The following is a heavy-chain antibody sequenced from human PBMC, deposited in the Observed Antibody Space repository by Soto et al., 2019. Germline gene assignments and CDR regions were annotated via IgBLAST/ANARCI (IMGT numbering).Heavy chain of an antibody. V-gene: IGHV3-74*01. CDR2: INSDGSST. CDR1: GFTFSSYW. D-gene: IGHD2-15*01. CDR3: AREYCSGGSCHLYYFDY. J-gene: IGHJ4*02. Sequence: LRLSCAASGFTFSSYWMHWVRQAPGKGLVWVSRINSDGSSTSYADSVKGRFTISRDNAKNTLYLQMNSLRAEDTAVYYCAREYCSGGSCHLYYFDYWGQGTLVTVSS.